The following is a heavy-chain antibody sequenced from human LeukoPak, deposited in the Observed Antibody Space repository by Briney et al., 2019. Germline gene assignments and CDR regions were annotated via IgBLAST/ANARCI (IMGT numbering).Heavy chain of an antibody. D-gene: IGHD3-22*01. Sequence: ASVKVSCTTSGYTFTAYYMHWVRQAPGQGLEWMGWINPNSGDTNYAQDFQGRVTMTRDTSISTAYMELSRLTYDDTAVYYCARRRDYDFDYWGQGTLVTVSS. CDR2: INPNSGDT. CDR3: ARRRDYDFDY. V-gene: IGHV1-2*02. CDR1: GYTFTAYY. J-gene: IGHJ4*02.